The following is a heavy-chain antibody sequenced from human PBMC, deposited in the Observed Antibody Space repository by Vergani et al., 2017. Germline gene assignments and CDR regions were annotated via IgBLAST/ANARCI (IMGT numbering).Heavy chain of an antibody. J-gene: IGHJ3*02. CDR3: ARAPTDILTGYVRGKGAFDI. Sequence: EVQLVESGGGLVQPGGSLRLSCAASGFTFSSYSMNWIRQAPGKGLEWVSYISSSSSTTYYADSVKGRFTISRDNAKNSLYLQMNSLRAEDTAVYYCARAPTDILTGYVRGKGAFDIWGQGTMVTVSS. CDR1: GFTFSSYS. D-gene: IGHD3-9*01. CDR2: ISSSSSTT. V-gene: IGHV3-48*01.